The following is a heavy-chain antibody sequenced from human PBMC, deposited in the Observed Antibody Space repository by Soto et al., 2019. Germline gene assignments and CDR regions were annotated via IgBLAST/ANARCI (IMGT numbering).Heavy chain of an antibody. Sequence: GASVKVSCKASGYTFTSYAMHWVRQAPGQRLEWMGWINAGNGNTKYSQKFQGRVTITRDTSASTAYMELSSLRSEDTAVYYCARDPGYLTYYYDSSGNTPYYYGMDVWGQGTTVTVSS. J-gene: IGHJ6*02. V-gene: IGHV1-3*01. CDR2: INAGNGNT. D-gene: IGHD3-22*01. CDR3: ARDPGYLTYYYDSSGNTPYYYGMDV. CDR1: GYTFTSYA.